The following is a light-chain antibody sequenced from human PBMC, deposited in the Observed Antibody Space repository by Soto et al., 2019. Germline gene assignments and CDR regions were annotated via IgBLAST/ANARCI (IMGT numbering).Light chain of an antibody. Sequence: EIVLTQSPGTLSLSPGERATLSCRASQSVSSSYLAWYQQKPGQAPRLLIYGASSMATGIPDRFSGSGSGTDFTLTISRLAPEDFAVYYCQQYGSSPPWAFGHGTKVEIK. J-gene: IGKJ1*01. CDR1: QSVSSSY. V-gene: IGKV3-20*01. CDR3: QQYGSSPPWA. CDR2: GAS.